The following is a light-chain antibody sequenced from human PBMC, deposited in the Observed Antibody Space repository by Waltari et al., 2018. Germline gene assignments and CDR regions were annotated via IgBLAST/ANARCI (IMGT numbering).Light chain of an antibody. V-gene: IGKV3-15*01. CDR1: QSVSSN. J-gene: IGKJ4*01. Sequence: QSPATLSVSPGERATLSCRASQSVSSNLAWYQQKPGQAPRLLIYGASTRATGIPARFSGSGSGTEFTLTISSLQSEDFAVYYCQQYNNWPLTFGGGTKVEIK. CDR3: QQYNNWPLT. CDR2: GAS.